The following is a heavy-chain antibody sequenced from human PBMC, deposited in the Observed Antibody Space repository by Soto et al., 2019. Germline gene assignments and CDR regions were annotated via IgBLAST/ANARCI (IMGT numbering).Heavy chain of an antibody. D-gene: IGHD2-15*01. V-gene: IGHV3-48*01. CDR1: GFTFSSYS. J-gene: IGHJ5*02. CDR2: ISSSSSTI. CDR3: ARDWWPEGDWFDP. Sequence: EVQLVESGGGLVQPGGSLRLSCAASGFTFSSYSMNWVRQAPGKGLEWVSYISSSSSTIYYADSVKGRFTISRDNAKNSLYLQMNSLRAEDTAVYYCARDWWPEGDWFDPWGQGTLVTVSS.